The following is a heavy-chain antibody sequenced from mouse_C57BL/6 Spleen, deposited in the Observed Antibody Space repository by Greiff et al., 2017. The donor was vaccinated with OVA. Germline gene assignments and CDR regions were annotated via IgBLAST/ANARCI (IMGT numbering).Heavy chain of an antibody. J-gene: IGHJ4*01. Sequence: QVQLQQPGAELVRPGTSVKLSCKASGYTLTSYWMHWVKQRPGQGLEWIGVIDPSDSYTNYNQKFKGKATLTVDTSSSTAYMQLSSLTSEDSAVYYCARWRDYYGSSYGYAMDYWGQGTSVTVSS. D-gene: IGHD1-1*01. CDR2: IDPSDSYT. V-gene: IGHV1-59*01. CDR3: ARWRDYYGSSYGYAMDY. CDR1: GYTLTSYW.